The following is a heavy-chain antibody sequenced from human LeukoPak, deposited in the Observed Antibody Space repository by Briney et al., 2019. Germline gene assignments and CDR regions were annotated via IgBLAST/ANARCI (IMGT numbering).Heavy chain of an antibody. J-gene: IGHJ4*02. D-gene: IGHD2-2*01. CDR2: INYDGST. Sequence: GGSLRLSCAASGFTFSSYWMHWVRHAPGKGLVWVSRINYDGSTNYADSVKGRFTISRDNARNTPYMQINSLRADDTAVYYCVRGCSSTSCYRFDYWGQGTLVTVSS. CDR3: VRGCSSTSCYRFDY. V-gene: IGHV3-74*01. CDR1: GFTFSSYW.